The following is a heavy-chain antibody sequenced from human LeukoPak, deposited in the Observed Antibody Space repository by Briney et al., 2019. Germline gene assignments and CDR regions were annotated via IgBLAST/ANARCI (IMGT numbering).Heavy chain of an antibody. J-gene: IGHJ4*02. CDR1: GFSLSTSGVG. CDR2: SYWNDDK. D-gene: IGHD3-22*01. V-gene: IGHV2-5*01. CDR3: AQSTHYYDSSGYYYFPFADY. Sequence: SGPTLVKPTQTLTLTCTFSGFSLSTSGVGVGWIRQPPGKALEWLALSYWNDDKRYSPSLKSRLTIAKDTSKNQVVLTMTNMDPVDTATYYCAQSTHYYDSSGYYYFPFADYWGQGTLVTVSS.